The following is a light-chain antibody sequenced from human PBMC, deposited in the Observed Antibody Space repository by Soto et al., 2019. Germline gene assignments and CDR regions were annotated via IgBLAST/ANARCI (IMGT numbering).Light chain of an antibody. V-gene: IGKV1-9*01. CDR1: QGIGSY. CDR3: QQLISYPIT. J-gene: IGKJ5*01. Sequence: DIQLTQSPYFLSASVTDRVTITCRASQGIGSYLAWYQQKAGKAPKLLIYAASTFQSGVPSRFSGSGSGTEFTLTISSPQPEDFATYYCQQLISYPITFGQGTRLEIK. CDR2: AAS.